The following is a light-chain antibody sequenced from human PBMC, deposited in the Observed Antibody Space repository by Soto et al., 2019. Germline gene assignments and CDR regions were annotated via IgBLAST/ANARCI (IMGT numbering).Light chain of an antibody. V-gene: IGKV3-11*01. Sequence: EIVLTQSPATLSSFLGDRITLXXRASQYINTRLAWYQHRPGQAPRXLIYQTSIRAAGIPARFSASGTGTDFTLTISDVQPEDFAVYYCHQRQSWPRTFGQGTKVDIK. CDR3: HQRQSWPRT. CDR2: QTS. CDR1: QYINTR. J-gene: IGKJ1*01.